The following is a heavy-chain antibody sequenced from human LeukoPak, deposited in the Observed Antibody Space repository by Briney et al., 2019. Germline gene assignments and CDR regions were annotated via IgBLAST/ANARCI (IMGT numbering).Heavy chain of an antibody. V-gene: IGHV3-21*04. CDR1: GFTFSSYS. CDR2: ISSSSSYI. D-gene: IGHD6-13*01. Sequence: PGGSLRLSCAASGFTFSSYSMNWVRQAPGKGLEWVSSISSSSSYIHYADSVKGRFTISRDNAKNSLYLQMNSPRAEDTAVYYCAKTRAAGTFYFDYWGQGTLVTVSS. J-gene: IGHJ4*02. CDR3: AKTRAAGTFYFDY.